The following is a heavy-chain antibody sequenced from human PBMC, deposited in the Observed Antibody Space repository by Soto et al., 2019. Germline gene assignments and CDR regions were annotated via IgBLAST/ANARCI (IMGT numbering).Heavy chain of an antibody. CDR1: GFTFTSSW. J-gene: IGHJ4*02. Sequence: EAQLVESGGGLVQPGGSLRLSCAASGFTFTSSWMSWVRQAPGKGLEWVANIKQDGSQTLYVDSVEGRFTISRDNAENSLYLQLNSLRVEDTAVYYCARDWDGSGSAFDYWGPGTLVTVSS. D-gene: IGHD3-10*01. CDR2: IKQDGSQT. CDR3: ARDWDGSGSAFDY. V-gene: IGHV3-7*01.